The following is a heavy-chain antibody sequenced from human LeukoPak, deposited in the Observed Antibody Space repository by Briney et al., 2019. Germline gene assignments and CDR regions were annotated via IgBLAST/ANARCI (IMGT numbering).Heavy chain of an antibody. V-gene: IGHV3-30*18. Sequence: PGGSLRLSCAASGFTFSSYGMHWVRQAPGKGLGWVAVISYDGSNKYYADSVKGRFTISRDNSKNTLYLQMNSLRAEDTAVYYCAKPPVPAAEYYFDYWGQGTLVTVSS. CDR2: ISYDGSNK. J-gene: IGHJ4*02. CDR3: AKPPVPAAEYYFDY. D-gene: IGHD2-2*01. CDR1: GFTFSSYG.